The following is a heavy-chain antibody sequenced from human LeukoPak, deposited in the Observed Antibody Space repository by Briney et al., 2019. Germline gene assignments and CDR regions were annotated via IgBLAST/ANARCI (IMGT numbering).Heavy chain of an antibody. CDR3: ARVLSYSSSSGETYYFDY. CDR1: GYTFTSYG. D-gene: IGHD6-6*01. V-gene: IGHV1-18*01. CDR2: ISAYNGNT. Sequence: ASVKVSCKASGYTFTSYGISWVRQAPGQGLEWMGWISAYNGNTNYAQKLQGRVTMTTDTSTSTAYMELSSLRSEDTAVYYCARVLSYSSSSGETYYFDYWGQGTLVTVSS. J-gene: IGHJ4*02.